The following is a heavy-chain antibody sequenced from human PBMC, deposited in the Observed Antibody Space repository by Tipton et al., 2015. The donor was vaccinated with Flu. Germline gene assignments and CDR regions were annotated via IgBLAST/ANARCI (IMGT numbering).Heavy chain of an antibody. J-gene: IGHJ4*02. CDR3: AKAVGGSGSY. V-gene: IGHV3-7*01. CDR2: IKQDGSEI. D-gene: IGHD3-10*01. CDR1: EFTFSNYW. Sequence: GSLRLSCAASEFTFSNYWMNWIRQAPGKGLEWVANIKQDGSEIHYVDSVKGRFTISRDNAKNSLYLQMNSLRGDDSAVYYCAKAVGGSGSYWGQGTLVTVSS.